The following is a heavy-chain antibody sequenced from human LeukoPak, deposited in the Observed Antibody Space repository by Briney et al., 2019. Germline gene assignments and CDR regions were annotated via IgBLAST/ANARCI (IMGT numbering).Heavy chain of an antibody. CDR2: INHSGST. J-gene: IGHJ6*03. CDR1: GGSFGGDY. Sequence: SETLSLTCAVYGGSFGGDYWSWIRQPPGKGLEWIGEINHSGSTNYNPSLKSRVSISVDTSKNQFSLKLSSATPAAKAVYYCARGTRSYYYYYMDVWGKGTTVTVSS. V-gene: IGHV4-34*01. D-gene: IGHD1-14*01. CDR3: ARGTRSYYYYYMDV.